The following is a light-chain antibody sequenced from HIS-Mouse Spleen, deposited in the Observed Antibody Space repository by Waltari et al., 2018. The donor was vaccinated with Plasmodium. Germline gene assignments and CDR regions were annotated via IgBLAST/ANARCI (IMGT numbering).Light chain of an antibody. V-gene: IGKV3-15*01. CDR3: QQYNNWPLMYT. CDR2: GAS. J-gene: IGKJ2*01. Sequence: EIVMPQSPATLSVSPGERATLSCRASQSVSSNLAWYQQKPGQAPRLLIYGASTRATAIPARFSGSGSGTEFTLTISSMQSEDFAVYYCQQYNNWPLMYTFGQGTKLEIK. CDR1: QSVSSN.